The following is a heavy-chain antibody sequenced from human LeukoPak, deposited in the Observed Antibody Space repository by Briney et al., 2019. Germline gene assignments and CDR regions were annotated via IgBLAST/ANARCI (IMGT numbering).Heavy chain of an antibody. D-gene: IGHD6-19*01. V-gene: IGHV5-51*01. CDR3: ARQFGPVAEEPVDY. J-gene: IGHJ4*02. Sequence: GESLKISCKGSEDSFTNYWIGWVRQMPGKGLECMGIIYPGDSDTRYSPSFQGQVTISADKSISTAYLQWSSLKASDTAMYYCARQFGPVAEEPVDYWGQGTLVTVSS. CDR2: IYPGDSDT. CDR1: EDSFTNYW.